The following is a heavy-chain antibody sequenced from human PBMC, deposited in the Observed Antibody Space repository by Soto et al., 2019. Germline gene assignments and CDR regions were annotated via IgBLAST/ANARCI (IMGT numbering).Heavy chain of an antibody. CDR3: GRVPRYSFPTSDSLDQ. V-gene: IGHV1-69*06. J-gene: IGHJ4*02. Sequence: QVHLVQSGTEVRKPGSSVTVSCKVSGGTFSTYTISGWRRPPGKGLRGMGGITRILRETTYPQNFQGRVFITADISATTAYTQLSDLAPEDTAMYYCGRVPRYSFPTSDSLDQWGQGTRVTVSS. CDR2: ITRILRET. D-gene: IGHD5-18*01. CDR1: GGTFSTYT.